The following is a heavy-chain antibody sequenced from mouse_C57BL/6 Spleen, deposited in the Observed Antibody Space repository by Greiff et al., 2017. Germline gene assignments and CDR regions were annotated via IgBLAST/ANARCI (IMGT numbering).Heavy chain of an antibody. D-gene: IGHD1-1*01. CDR3: ARVITTAVGGFAY. CDR2: IYPGSGNT. Sequence: QVQLQQSGAELVSPGASVKLSCKASGYTFTDYYLNWVKQRPGQGLEWIARIYPGSGNTYYNEKFKGKATLTAEKSSSTAYMQRSSLPSEDSAVYFCARVITTAVGGFAYWGQGTLVTVSA. V-gene: IGHV1-76*01. J-gene: IGHJ3*01. CDR1: GYTFTDYY.